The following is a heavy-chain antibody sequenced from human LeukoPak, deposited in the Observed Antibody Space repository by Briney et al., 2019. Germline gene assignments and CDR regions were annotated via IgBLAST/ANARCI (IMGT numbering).Heavy chain of an antibody. CDR2: IKSKTDGGTT. CDR1: GFTFSNTW. D-gene: IGHD2-2*01. CDR3: TTGYCSSTSCYDY. J-gene: IGHJ4*02. Sequence: PGGSLRLSCAASGFTFSNTWMSWVRQAPGKGLEWVGRIKSKTDGGTTDYAAPVKGRFTISRDDSKNTLYLQMNSLKTEDTAVYYCTTGYCSSTSCYDYWGQGTLVTVSS. V-gene: IGHV3-15*01.